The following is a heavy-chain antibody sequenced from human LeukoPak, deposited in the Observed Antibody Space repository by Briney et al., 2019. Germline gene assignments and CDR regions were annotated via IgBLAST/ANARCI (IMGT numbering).Heavy chain of an antibody. CDR3: ARDHPSTAGYSSSTLDQ. Sequence: GASVKVSCKASGYTFTSYGISWVRQAPGQGLERMGWISAYNGNTNYAQKLQGRVTMTTDTSTSTAYMELRSLRSDDTAVYYCARDHPSTAGYSSSTLDQWGQGTLVTVSS. D-gene: IGHD6-13*01. J-gene: IGHJ4*02. V-gene: IGHV1-18*01. CDR2: ISAYNGNT. CDR1: GYTFTSYG.